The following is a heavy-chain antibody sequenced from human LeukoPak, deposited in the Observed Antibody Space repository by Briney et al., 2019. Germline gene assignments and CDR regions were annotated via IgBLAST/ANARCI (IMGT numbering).Heavy chain of an antibody. CDR3: AKGMGSSSWLHPDY. CDR2: ISWDGGST. D-gene: IGHD6-13*01. CDR1: GFTFDDYA. J-gene: IGHJ4*02. V-gene: IGHV3-43D*04. Sequence: PGGSLRLSCAASGFTFDDYAMHWVRQAPGKGLEWVSLISWDGGSTYYADSVKGRFTISRDNSKNSLYLQMNSLRAEDTALHYCAKGMGSSSWLHPDYWGQGTLVTVSS.